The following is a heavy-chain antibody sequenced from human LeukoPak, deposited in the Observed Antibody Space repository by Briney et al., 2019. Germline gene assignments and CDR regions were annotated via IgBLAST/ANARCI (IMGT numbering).Heavy chain of an antibody. CDR3: AKEPSYDSSGYPIDY. CDR2: IRGSGGST. V-gene: IGHV3-23*01. D-gene: IGHD3-22*01. Sequence: GGSLRLSCAASGFTFSSYAMSWVRQAPGKGLEWVSAIRGSGGSTYYADSVKGRFTISRDNSKNTLYLQMNSLRAEDTAVYYCAKEPSYDSSGYPIDYWGQGTLVTVSS. CDR1: GFTFSSYA. J-gene: IGHJ4*02.